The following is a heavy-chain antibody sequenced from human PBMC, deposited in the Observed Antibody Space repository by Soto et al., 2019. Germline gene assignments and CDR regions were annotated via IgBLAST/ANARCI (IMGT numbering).Heavy chain of an antibody. D-gene: IGHD2-15*01. V-gene: IGHV3-48*02. CDR1: GFSFSTYN. CDR2: ISTTSFTI. J-gene: IGHJ5*01. Sequence: EVRLMESGGGLVQPGGTLRLSCAASGFSFSTYNMDWVRQAPGKGPEWIAYISTTSFTIYYADSVKGRFTISRDNDRNSLNLEMNSLRDVDTAVYYFARDRCYDGTCYSASDSWGQGTLVTVSS. CDR3: ARDRCYDGTCYSASDS.